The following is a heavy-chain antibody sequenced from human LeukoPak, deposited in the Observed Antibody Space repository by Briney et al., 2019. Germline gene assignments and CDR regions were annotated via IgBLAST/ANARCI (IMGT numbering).Heavy chain of an antibody. V-gene: IGHV3-23*01. CDR3: ATYRQVLLPFES. Sequence: GGSLRLSCAASGFTFSSYWMNWVRQAPGKGLEWVSSIFPSGGEIHYADSVRGRFTISRDNSKSTLSLQINSLRAEDTAIYYCATYRQVLLPFESWGQGTLVTVSS. J-gene: IGHJ4*02. CDR1: GFTFSSYW. CDR2: IFPSGGEI. D-gene: IGHD2-8*02.